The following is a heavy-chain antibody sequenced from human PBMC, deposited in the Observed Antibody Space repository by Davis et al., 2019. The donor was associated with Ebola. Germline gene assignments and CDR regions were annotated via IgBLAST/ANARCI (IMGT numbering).Heavy chain of an antibody. J-gene: IGHJ5*02. CDR2: INHSGST. Sequence: LRLSCTVSGGSISGYYWSWIRQPPGKGLEWIGEINHSGSTNYNPSLKSRVTISVDTSKNQFSLKLSSVTAADAAVYYCARGVWFGEGNWFDPWGQGTLVTVSS. V-gene: IGHV4-34*09. CDR3: ARGVWFGEGNWFDP. D-gene: IGHD3-10*01. CDR1: GGSISGYY.